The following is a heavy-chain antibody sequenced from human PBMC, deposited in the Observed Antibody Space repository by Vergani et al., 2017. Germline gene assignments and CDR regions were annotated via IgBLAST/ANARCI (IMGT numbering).Heavy chain of an antibody. CDR2: INHSGST. CDR1: GGSFSGYY. CDR3: ARNGGGAARYYYYYMDV. D-gene: IGHD6-6*01. J-gene: IGHJ6*03. Sequence: QVQLQQWGAGLLKPSETLSLTCAVYGGSFSGYYWSWIRQPPGKGLEWIGEINHSGSTNYNPSLKSRVTISVDTSKNQFSLKLSSVTAADTAVYYCARNGGGAARYYYYYMDVWGKGTTVTVSS. V-gene: IGHV4-34*01.